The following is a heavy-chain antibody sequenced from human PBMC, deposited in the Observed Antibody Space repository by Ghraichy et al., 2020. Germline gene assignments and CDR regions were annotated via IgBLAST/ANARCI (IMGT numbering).Heavy chain of an antibody. V-gene: IGHV1-2*06. CDR3: ASVYDSSGYYVYYFDY. Sequence: ASVKVSCKASGYTFTGYYMHWVRQAPGQGLEWMGRINPNSCGTNYAQKFQGRVTMTRDTYISTAYMELSRLRSDDTAVYYFASVYDSSGYYVYYFDYWGQGTLVTVSS. D-gene: IGHD3-22*01. J-gene: IGHJ4*02. CDR1: GYTFTGYY. CDR2: INPNSCGT.